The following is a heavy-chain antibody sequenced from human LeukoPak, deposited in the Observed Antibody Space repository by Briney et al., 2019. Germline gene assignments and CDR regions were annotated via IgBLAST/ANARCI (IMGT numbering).Heavy chain of an antibody. CDR1: GGSISSSNYS. Sequence: SETLSLTCSVSGGSISSSNYSWSWIRQPAGKGLEWIGRIYTSESTNYNPSLKSRVTISVDTSRNQFSLKLSSVTAADTAVYYCARGLWFGDENPPYFDYWGQGILVTVSS. D-gene: IGHD3-10*01. CDR3: ARGLWFGDENPPYFDY. CDR2: IYTSEST. V-gene: IGHV4-61*02. J-gene: IGHJ4*02.